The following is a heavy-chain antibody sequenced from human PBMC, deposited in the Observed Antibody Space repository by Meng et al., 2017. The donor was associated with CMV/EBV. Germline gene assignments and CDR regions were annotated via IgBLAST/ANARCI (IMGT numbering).Heavy chain of an antibody. Sequence: QVQPVQSGAEVKKPGASVKVSCKASGYTFSSYGISWVRQAPGQGLEWMGWISGYNGQTKYAQKFQGRVTMTTDTPTSTAYMELRSLRSDDTAVYYCARAPIFSGGDCSHWGQGTLVTVSS. CDR1: GYTFSSYG. CDR3: ARAPIFSGGDCSH. J-gene: IGHJ4*02. CDR2: ISGYNGQT. D-gene: IGHD2-21*02. V-gene: IGHV1-18*01.